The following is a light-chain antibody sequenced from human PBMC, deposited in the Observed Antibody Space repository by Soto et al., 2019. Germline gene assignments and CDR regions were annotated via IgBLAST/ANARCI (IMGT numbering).Light chain of an antibody. CDR2: ATS. Sequence: EIVLTQSPGTLSLSPGERATLSCRASQSVDSTYLAWYQQKPDQSPRLLIYATSTRAAGIPARFSGSGSGTEFTLTISSLQSEDFAVYYCQQYNNWPRTFGQGTKVDI. V-gene: IGKV3-15*01. CDR3: QQYNNWPRT. J-gene: IGKJ1*01. CDR1: QSVDSTY.